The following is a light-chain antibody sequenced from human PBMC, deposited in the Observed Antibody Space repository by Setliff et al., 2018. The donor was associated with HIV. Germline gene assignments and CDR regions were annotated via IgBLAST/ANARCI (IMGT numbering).Light chain of an antibody. CDR2: EVT. J-gene: IGLJ2*01. CDR1: SNDIGKYNL. Sequence: QSALAQPASVSASPGQSITIPCTGTSNDIGKYNLVSWYQQHPNRAPKLIIFEVTQRPSGVSNRFSGSKSGDTASLTISGLQAEGEADYFCCSYTGDVNYVLFGGGTKVTVL. CDR3: CSYTGDVNYVL. V-gene: IGLV2-23*02.